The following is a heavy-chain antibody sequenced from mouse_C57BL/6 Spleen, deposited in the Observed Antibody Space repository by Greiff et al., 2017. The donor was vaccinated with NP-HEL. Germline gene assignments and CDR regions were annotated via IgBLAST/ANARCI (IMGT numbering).Heavy chain of an antibody. D-gene: IGHD1-1*01. CDR3: ARNYYGSSYGYFDV. CDR2: IWTGGGT. Sequence: VQRVESGPGLVAPSQSLSITCTVSGFSLTSYAISWVRQPPGKGLEWLGVIWTGGGTNYNSALKSRLSISKVNSKSQVFLKMNSLQTDDTARYYCARNYYGSSYGYFDVWGTGTTVTVSS. V-gene: IGHV2-9-1*01. CDR1: GFSLTSYA. J-gene: IGHJ1*03.